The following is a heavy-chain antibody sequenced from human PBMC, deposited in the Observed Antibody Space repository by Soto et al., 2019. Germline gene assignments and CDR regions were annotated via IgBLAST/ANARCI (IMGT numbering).Heavy chain of an antibody. V-gene: IGHV4-34*01. CDR3: ASRTMVRGYV. CDR1: GGSFSGYY. J-gene: IGHJ6*02. Sequence: QVQLQQWGAGLLKPSETLSLTCAVYGGSFSGYYWSWIRQPPVKGLGWMGEINHSGSTNYNPSLKSRVHISVDTSKNQFSLKLSSVTGADTAVYYCASRTMVRGYVWGQGTTVTVSS. CDR2: INHSGST. D-gene: IGHD3-10*01.